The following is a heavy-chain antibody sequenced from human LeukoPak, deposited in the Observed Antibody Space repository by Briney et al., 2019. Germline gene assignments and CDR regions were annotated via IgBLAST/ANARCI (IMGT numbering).Heavy chain of an antibody. CDR2: IYYSGST. CDR3: ASQAAQYQLLVYYYYMDV. D-gene: IGHD2-2*01. CDR1: GGSISSSSYY. V-gene: IGHV4-39*01. J-gene: IGHJ6*03. Sequence: PSETLSLTCTVSGGSISSSSYYWGWIRQPPGKGLEWIGSIYYSGSTYYNPSLKSRVTISVDTSKNQFSLKLSSVTAADTAVYYCASQAAQYQLLVYYYYMDVWGKGTTVTVSS.